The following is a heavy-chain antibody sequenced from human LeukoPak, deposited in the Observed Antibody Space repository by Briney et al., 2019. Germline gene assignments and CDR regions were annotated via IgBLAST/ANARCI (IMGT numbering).Heavy chain of an antibody. Sequence: PGGSLSLSCAASGFTFSSYAMHWVRQAPGKGLEWVAVISYDGSNKYYADSVKGRFTISRDNSKNTLYLQMNSLRAEDTAVYYCAREVGSGSDLNVDVWGKGTTVTVSS. CDR1: GFTFSSYA. CDR2: ISYDGSNK. D-gene: IGHD3-10*01. V-gene: IGHV3-30*04. CDR3: AREVGSGSDLNVDV. J-gene: IGHJ6*04.